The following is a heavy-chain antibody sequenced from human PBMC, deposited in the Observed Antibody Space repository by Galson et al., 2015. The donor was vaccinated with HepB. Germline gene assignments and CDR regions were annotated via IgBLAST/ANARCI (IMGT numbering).Heavy chain of an antibody. CDR2: ISPYNRDT. J-gene: IGHJ5*02. V-gene: IGHV1-18*01. CDR1: GYSFSSYS. D-gene: IGHD2-15*01. CDR3: ARGGVVVVVNATQNNWFDP. Sequence: SVKVSCKASGYSFSSYSITWVRQAPGQGLEWVGWISPYNRDTNYARKLQGRVTLTTDTSTNTAYMELRCLRSDDTAVYYCARGGVVVVVNATQNNWFDPWGQGTPVTVSS.